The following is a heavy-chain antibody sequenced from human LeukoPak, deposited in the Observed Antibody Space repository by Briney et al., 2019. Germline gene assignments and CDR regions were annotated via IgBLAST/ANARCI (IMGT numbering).Heavy chain of an antibody. J-gene: IGHJ4*02. CDR1: GYTFTSYY. V-gene: IGHV1-46*01. CDR2: INPSGGST. CDR3: ARLPVGATSDY. Sequence: ASVKVSCKASGYTFTSYYMHWVRQAPGQGLEWMGIINPSGGSTSYAQKFQGRVTITRNTSISTAYMELSSLRSEDTAVYYCARLPVGATSDYWGQGTLVTVSS. D-gene: IGHD1-26*01.